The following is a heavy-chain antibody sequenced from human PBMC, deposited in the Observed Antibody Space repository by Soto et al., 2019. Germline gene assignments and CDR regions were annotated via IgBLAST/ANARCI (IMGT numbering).Heavy chain of an antibody. D-gene: IGHD4-17*01. CDR2: IYYSGST. J-gene: IGHJ5*02. CDR3: ARHGYDGDYGGNWFDP. V-gene: IGHV4-39*01. Sequence: SETLSLTCTVSGGSISSSSYYWGWIRQPPGKGLEWIGSIYYSGSTYYNPSLKSRVTISVDTSKNQFSLKLSSVTAADTAVYYCARHGYDGDYGGNWFDPWGQETLVTVSS. CDR1: GGSISSSSYY.